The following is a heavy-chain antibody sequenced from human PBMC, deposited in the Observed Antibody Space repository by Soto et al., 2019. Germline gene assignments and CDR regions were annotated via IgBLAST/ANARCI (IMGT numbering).Heavy chain of an antibody. CDR1: VGSISSSSYY. CDR2: IYYSGST. V-gene: IGHV4-39*01. CDR3: ARRKVVVAAYYYYYGMDV. Sequence: SETLSLTGTVSVGSISSSSYYWGWILQPPGKGLEWIGSIYYSGSTYYNPSLKSRVTISVDTSKNQFSLKLSSVTAADTAVYYCARRKVVVAAYYYYYGMDVWGQGTTVTVSS. J-gene: IGHJ6*02. D-gene: IGHD2-15*01.